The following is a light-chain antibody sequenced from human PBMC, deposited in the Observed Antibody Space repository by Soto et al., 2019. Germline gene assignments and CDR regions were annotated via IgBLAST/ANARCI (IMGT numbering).Light chain of an antibody. Sequence: DSQMTQSPSTLSASVGDSVTITGRASQGISSWLAWYQQTTGKAPKLLIYAASSLQSGVPSRFRGSGSGTDFTLPISSLQPEDFATYYCQQANSFPWTFGQGTKVDIK. V-gene: IGKV1-12*01. CDR2: AAS. CDR3: QQANSFPWT. CDR1: QGISSW. J-gene: IGKJ1*01.